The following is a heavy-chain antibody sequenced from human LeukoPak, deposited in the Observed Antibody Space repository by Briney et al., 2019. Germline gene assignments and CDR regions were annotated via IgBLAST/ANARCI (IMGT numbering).Heavy chain of an antibody. CDR1: GFTFDDYA. D-gene: IGHD3-16*01. V-gene: IGHV3-9*03. J-gene: IGHJ4*02. CDR2: ISWNSGSI. Sequence: GGSLRLSCAASGFTFDDYAMHWVRQAPGKGPEWVSGISWNSGSIGYADSVKGRFTISRDNAKNSLYLQMNSLRAEDMALYYCAKDMGPESLGYFDYWGQGTLVTVSS. CDR3: AKDMGPESLGYFDY.